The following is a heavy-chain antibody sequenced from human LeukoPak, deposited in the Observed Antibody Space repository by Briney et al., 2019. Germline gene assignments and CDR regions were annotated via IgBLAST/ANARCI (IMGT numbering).Heavy chain of an antibody. Sequence: GASVKVSCKASGGTFSSYAISWVRQAPGQGLEWMGWINPNSGGTNYAQKFQGRVTMTRDTSISTAYMELSRLRSDDTAVYYCAKDTERWLQSGPYYYMDVWGKGTAVTVSS. V-gene: IGHV1-2*02. CDR2: INPNSGGT. CDR1: GGTFSSYA. J-gene: IGHJ6*03. CDR3: AKDTERWLQSGPYYYMDV. D-gene: IGHD5-24*01.